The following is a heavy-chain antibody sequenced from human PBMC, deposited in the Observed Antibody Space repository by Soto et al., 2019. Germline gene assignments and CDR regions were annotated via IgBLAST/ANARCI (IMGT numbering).Heavy chain of an antibody. J-gene: IGHJ4*02. V-gene: IGHV1-18*01. CDR3: AGGQQWLVWEGIFDY. CDR1: GYTFTSYG. Sequence: QVQLVQSGAEVKKPGASVKVSCKASGYTFTSYGISWVRQAPGQGLEWMGWISAYNGNTNYAQKLQGRVTMTTDTSTITANRGGRSLRSAATALYSGAGGQQWLVWEGIFDYGGQEPLVTVS. D-gene: IGHD6-19*01. CDR2: ISAYNGNT.